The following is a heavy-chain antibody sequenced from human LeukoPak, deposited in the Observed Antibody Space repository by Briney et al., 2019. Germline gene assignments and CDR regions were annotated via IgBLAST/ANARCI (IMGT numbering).Heavy chain of an antibody. J-gene: IGHJ4*02. CDR1: GYTFTSYY. CDR2: INPSGGST. CDR3: ARDTSSGRPDY. D-gene: IGHD3-10*01. V-gene: IGHV1-46*01. Sequence: ASVKVSCKASGYTFTSYYMHWVRQAPGQGLEWKGIINPSGGSTSYAQKFQGRVTMTRDMSTSTVYMELSSLRSEDTAVYYCARDTSSGRPDYWGQGTLVTVSS.